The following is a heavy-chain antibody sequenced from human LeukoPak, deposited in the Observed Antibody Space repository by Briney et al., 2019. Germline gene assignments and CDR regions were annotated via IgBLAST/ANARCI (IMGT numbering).Heavy chain of an antibody. CDR2: IYPGDSDT. J-gene: IGHJ4*02. CDR1: GYSFTSYW. D-gene: IGHD3-10*01. CDR3: ARQTIPDYYGSGSYYDG. Sequence: GESLKFSCKGSGYSFTSYWIGWVRQMPGKGLEWMGIIYPGDSDTRYSPSFQGQVTISADKSISTAYLQWSSLKASDTAMYYCARQTIPDYYGSGSYYDGWGQGTLVTVSS. V-gene: IGHV5-51*01.